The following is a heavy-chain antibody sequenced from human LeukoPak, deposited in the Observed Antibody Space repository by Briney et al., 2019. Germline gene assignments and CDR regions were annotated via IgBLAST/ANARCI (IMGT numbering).Heavy chain of an antibody. V-gene: IGHV3-23*01. Sequence: GGSLRLSCAASGFTFSSYAMSWVLQAPGKGLEWVSAISGSGGSTYYADSVKVRFTIFRENSKHTLYLKMNSLRAEDTAVYYCAKTDQYQLLSSFDYWGQGTLVTVSS. D-gene: IGHD2-2*01. CDR1: GFTFSSYA. CDR2: ISGSGGST. J-gene: IGHJ4*02. CDR3: AKTDQYQLLSSFDY.